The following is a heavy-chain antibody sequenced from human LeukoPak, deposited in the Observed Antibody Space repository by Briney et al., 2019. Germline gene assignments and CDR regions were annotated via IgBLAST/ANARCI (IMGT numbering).Heavy chain of an antibody. V-gene: IGHV3-30*18. CDR3: AKRGDSGSYLDY. D-gene: IGHD1-26*01. CDR2: ISYDGSNK. Sequence: GGSLRLSCAASGFTFSSYGMHWVRQAPGKGLEWVAVISYDGSNKYYADSVKGRFTISRDNSKNTLYLQMNSLRAEDTAAYYCAKRGDSGSYLDYWGQGTLVTVSS. J-gene: IGHJ4*02. CDR1: GFTFSSYG.